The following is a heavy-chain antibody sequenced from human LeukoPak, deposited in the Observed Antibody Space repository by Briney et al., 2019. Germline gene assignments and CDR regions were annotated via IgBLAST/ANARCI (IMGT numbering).Heavy chain of an antibody. D-gene: IGHD6-19*01. V-gene: IGHV3-74*01. CDR3: ARSRWLDAFDY. CDR2: INSDGSTT. Sequence: GGSLRLSCAASGFTFSSYWMHWVRQAPGKGLVWVSRINSDGSTTNYADSVKGRFTIPRDNAKNTLYLQMNSLRADDTAVYYCARSRWLDAFDYWGQGTLVTVSS. J-gene: IGHJ4*02. CDR1: GFTFSSYW.